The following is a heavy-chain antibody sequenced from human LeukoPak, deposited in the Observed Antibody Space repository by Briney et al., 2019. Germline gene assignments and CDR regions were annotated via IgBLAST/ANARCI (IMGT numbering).Heavy chain of an antibody. CDR2: IYSGGST. V-gene: IGHV3-53*05. CDR3: VKDYSYGYYFDY. J-gene: IGHJ4*02. Sequence: GGSLRLSCAASGFTVSSNYMSWVRQAPGKGLEWVSVIYSGGSTYYADSVKGRFTISRGNSKNTLYLQMNSLRAEDTAVYYCVKDYSYGYYFDYWGQGTLVTVSS. D-gene: IGHD5-18*01. CDR1: GFTVSSNY.